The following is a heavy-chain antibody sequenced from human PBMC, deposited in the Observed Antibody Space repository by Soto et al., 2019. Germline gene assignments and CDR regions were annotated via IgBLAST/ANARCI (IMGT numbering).Heavy chain of an antibody. CDR3: ARFSVGVRLETDAFDI. J-gene: IGHJ3*02. V-gene: IGHV1-3*01. CDR1: GYTFTSYA. CDR2: INAGNGNT. D-gene: IGHD3-16*01. Sequence: QVQLVQSGAEVKKPGASVKVSCKASGYTFTSYAMHWVRQAPGQRLEWMGWINAGNGNTKYSQKFQGRVTITRDTSASTAYMDLSSLRSEDTAVYYGARFSVGVRLETDAFDIWGQGTIVTVSS.